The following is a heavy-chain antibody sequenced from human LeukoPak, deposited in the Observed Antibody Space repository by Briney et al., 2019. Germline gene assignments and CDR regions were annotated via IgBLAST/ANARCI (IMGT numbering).Heavy chain of an antibody. CDR3: ARDSSGFGEFPIYFDY. V-gene: IGHV1-2*04. Sequence: GASVKVSCKASGYTFTGYYMHWVRQAPGQGLEWMGWINPNSGGTNYAQKFQGWVTMTRDASICTAYMERSRLRSDDTAVYYCARDSSGFGEFPIYFDYWGQGTLVTVSS. D-gene: IGHD3-10*01. J-gene: IGHJ4*02. CDR2: INPNSGGT. CDR1: GYTFTGYY.